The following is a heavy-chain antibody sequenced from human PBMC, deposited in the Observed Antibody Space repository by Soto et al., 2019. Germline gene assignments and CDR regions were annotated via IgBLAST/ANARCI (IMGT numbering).Heavy chain of an antibody. CDR2: IKRKIDGETI. D-gene: IGHD2-2*01. J-gene: IGHJ3*02. CDR1: GFTFSHVW. Sequence: EVQLVESGGGLEKPGGSLRLSCAASGFTFSHVWMSWVRQAPGKGLEWVGRIKRKIDGETIDYAAPVKGRFTISRDDSKGTLYLQMNRLETEDTAMYHCATEASWSSTNSPRAFDIWGQGTVVTVSS. CDR3: ATEASWSSTNSPRAFDI. V-gene: IGHV3-15*01.